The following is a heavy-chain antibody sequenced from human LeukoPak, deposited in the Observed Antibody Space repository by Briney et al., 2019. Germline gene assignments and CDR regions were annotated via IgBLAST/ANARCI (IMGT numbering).Heavy chain of an antibody. CDR1: GFTVSSNY. CDR3: ARKTIGAMGAFDI. J-gene: IGHJ3*02. V-gene: IGHV3-66*01. D-gene: IGHD1-7*01. CDR2: IYSGGST. Sequence: PGGSLRLSCAASGFTVSSNYMSWVRQAPGKGLEWVSVIYSGGSTYYADSVKGRFTISRDNSKNTLYLQMNSLRAEDTAVYYCARKTIGAMGAFDIWGQGTMVTVSS.